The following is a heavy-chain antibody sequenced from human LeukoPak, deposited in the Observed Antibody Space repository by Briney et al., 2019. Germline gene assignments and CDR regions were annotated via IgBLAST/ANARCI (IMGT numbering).Heavy chain of an antibody. J-gene: IGHJ6*02. V-gene: IGHV1-69*13. Sequence: SVKVSCKASGGTFSSYAISWVRQAPGQGLEWMGGIIPIFGTANYAQKFQGRVTITADESTSTAYMELSSLRSEDTAVYYCAAVGWEYSSSPLPMDVWGQGTTVTVSS. CDR2: IIPIFGTA. CDR3: AAVGWEYSSSPLPMDV. CDR1: GGTFSSYA. D-gene: IGHD6-6*01.